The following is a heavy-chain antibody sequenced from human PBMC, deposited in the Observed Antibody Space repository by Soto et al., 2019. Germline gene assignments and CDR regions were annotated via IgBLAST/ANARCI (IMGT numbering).Heavy chain of an antibody. J-gene: IGHJ3*01. CDR1: GFTFSSYG. CDR3: AKGGSGYVSG. Sequence: GSLRLSCAASGFTFSSYGMHWVRQAPGKGLVWVSAISGSGGSTYYADSVKGRFTISRDNSKNTLYLQMNSLRAEDTAVYYCAKGGSGYVSGWGQGTMVTVSS. V-gene: IGHV3-23*01. CDR2: ISGSGGST. D-gene: IGHD5-12*01.